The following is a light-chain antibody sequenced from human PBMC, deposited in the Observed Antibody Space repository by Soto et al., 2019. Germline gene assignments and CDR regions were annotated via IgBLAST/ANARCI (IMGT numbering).Light chain of an antibody. CDR1: QSLVHSDGNTY. V-gene: IGKV2-30*02. CDR2: QVS. CDR3: MEGTPWPLT. J-gene: IGKJ2*01. Sequence: DVVMTQSPLSLPVTLGQPASISCRSSQSLVHSDGNTYLHWFQQRPGQSPRRLIYQVSTWDSGGAERFSGSGTCTDLALRSNRVEAEDVGVYYCMEGTPWPLTFGQGTKLEVK.